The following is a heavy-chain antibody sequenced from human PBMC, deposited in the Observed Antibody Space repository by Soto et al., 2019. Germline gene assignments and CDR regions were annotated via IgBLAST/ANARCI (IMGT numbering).Heavy chain of an antibody. CDR3: ARTAHYDILTGYYNRGYFDY. J-gene: IGHJ4*02. Sequence: SENLSLTCTVSGGSISSSSYYWGWIRQPPGKGLEWIGSIYYSGSTYYNPSLKSRATISVDTSKNQFSLKLSSVTAADTAVYYCARTAHYDILTGYYNRGYFDYWGQGTLVTVSS. CDR2: IYYSGST. CDR1: GGSISSSSYY. D-gene: IGHD3-9*01. V-gene: IGHV4-39*01.